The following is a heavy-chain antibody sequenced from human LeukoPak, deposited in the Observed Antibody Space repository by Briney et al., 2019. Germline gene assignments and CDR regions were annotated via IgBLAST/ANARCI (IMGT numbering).Heavy chain of an antibody. CDR1: GFTFSDYE. D-gene: IGHD5-18*01. CDR2: ISSSGNTI. CDR3: GRVALDTSMIHY. V-gene: IGHV3-48*03. J-gene: IGHJ4*02. Sequence: GGSLSLSCAASGFTFSDYELNWVRQAPGKGLEWVSYISSSGNTILYADSVKGRFTISREDAEKTLYLQMDSLRVEDTAVYYCGRVALDTSMIHYWGQGTLVTVSS.